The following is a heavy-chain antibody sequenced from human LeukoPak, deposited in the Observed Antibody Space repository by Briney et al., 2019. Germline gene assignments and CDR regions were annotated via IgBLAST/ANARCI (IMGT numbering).Heavy chain of an antibody. D-gene: IGHD6-13*01. CDR1: GYTFTSYD. CDR3: ARLGYSRGEWFDP. Sequence: AASVKVSCKASGYTFTSYDINWVRQATGQGLEWMGWMNPNSGNTGYAQKFQGRVTMTRNTSISTAYMELSSLRSEDTAVYYCARLGYSRGEWFDPWGQGTLVTVSS. CDR2: MNPNSGNT. J-gene: IGHJ5*02. V-gene: IGHV1-8*01.